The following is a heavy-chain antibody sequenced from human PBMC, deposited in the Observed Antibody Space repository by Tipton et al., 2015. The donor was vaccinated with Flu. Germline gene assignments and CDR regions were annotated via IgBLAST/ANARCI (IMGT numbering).Heavy chain of an antibody. V-gene: IGHV4-34*01. CDR3: ARAQHYDSNAYYYYYMDV. Sequence: GLVKPSETLSLTCTVSGGSMSGYSWSWIRQPPGKGLEWIGEITHSGDTNYNPSLKSRVIISVDMSKNHFSLKLSSVTAADTAVYYCARAQHYDSNAYYYYYMDVWDKGATVTVSS. CDR2: ITHSGDT. J-gene: IGHJ6*03. D-gene: IGHD3-22*01. CDR1: GGSMSGYS.